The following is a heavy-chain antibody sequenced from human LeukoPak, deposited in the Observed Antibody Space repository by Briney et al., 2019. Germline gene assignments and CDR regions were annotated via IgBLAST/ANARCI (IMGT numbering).Heavy chain of an antibody. V-gene: IGHV3-30*18. D-gene: IGHD1-26*01. J-gene: IGHJ6*02. CDR2: ISYDGSNK. Sequence: PWGSLRLSCAASGFTFSSYGMHWVRQAPGKGLEWVAVISYDGSNKYYADSVKGRFTISRDNSKNTLYLQMNSLRAEDTAVYYCAKDRGPYSGSYYYYYGMDVWGQGTTVTVSS. CDR3: AKDRGPYSGSYYYYYGMDV. CDR1: GFTFSSYG.